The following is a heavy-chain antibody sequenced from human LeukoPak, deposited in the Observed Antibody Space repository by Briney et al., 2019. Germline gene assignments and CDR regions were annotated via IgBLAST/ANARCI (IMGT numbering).Heavy chain of an antibody. CDR2: ISSSSSYI. J-gene: IGHJ4*02. D-gene: IGHD3-10*01. Sequence: GGSLRLSXAASGFTFSNYGMHWVRQAPGKGLEWVSSISSSSSYIYYADSVKGRFTISRDNAKNSLYLQMNSLRAEDTAVYYCARDPGGPFDYWGQGTLVTVSS. V-gene: IGHV3-21*01. CDR1: GFTFSNYG. CDR3: ARDPGGPFDY.